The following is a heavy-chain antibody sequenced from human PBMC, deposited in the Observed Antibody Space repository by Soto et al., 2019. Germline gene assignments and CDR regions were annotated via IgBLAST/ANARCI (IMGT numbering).Heavy chain of an antibody. J-gene: IGHJ6*02. CDR1: GFTFSSCG. Sequence: GGSLRLSCAASGFTFSSCGMHWVRQAPGKGLEWVAVISYDGSNKYYADSVKGRFTISRDNSKNTLYLQMNSLRAEDTAVYYCAKGADSSSSGYYYGMDVWGQGTTVTVSS. CDR2: ISYDGSNK. D-gene: IGHD6-6*01. V-gene: IGHV3-30*18. CDR3: AKGADSSSSGYYYGMDV.